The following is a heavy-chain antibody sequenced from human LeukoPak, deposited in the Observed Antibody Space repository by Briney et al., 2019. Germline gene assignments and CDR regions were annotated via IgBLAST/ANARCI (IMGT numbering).Heavy chain of an antibody. J-gene: IGHJ4*02. V-gene: IGHV3-33*01. D-gene: IGHD6-19*01. CDR1: GFSFSSYG. CDR3: ARILHISGWSIDY. Sequence: PGGSLRLSCAASGFSFSSYGMHWVRQAPGKGLEWVAVIWYDGSKYYGDSVKGRFTISRDNAKNSVYLQMNSLRAEDTAVYYCARILHISGWSIDYWGQGALVTVSS. CDR2: IWYDGSK.